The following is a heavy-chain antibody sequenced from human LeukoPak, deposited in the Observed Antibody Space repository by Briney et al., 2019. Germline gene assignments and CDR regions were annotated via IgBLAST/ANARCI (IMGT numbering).Heavy chain of an antibody. D-gene: IGHD2-15*01. CDR2: MSYDGRNK. CDR3: AKDNGGGRCRHLYYMDV. Sequence: GGSLRLSCEASGFIFSNYAMHWVRQAPGKGLEWAAVMSYDGRNKYYADSVKGRFTISRDDSKNTLYLQMNGLRTEDTAVYFCAKDNGGGRCRHLYYMDVWGKGTTVTVSS. J-gene: IGHJ6*03. V-gene: IGHV3-30-3*02. CDR1: GFIFSNYA.